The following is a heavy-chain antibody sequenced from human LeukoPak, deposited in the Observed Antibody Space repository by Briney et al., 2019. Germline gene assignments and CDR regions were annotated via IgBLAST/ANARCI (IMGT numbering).Heavy chain of an antibody. CDR2: IYYSGST. J-gene: IGHJ5*02. Sequence: SETLSLTCTVSGGSISSSSYYWGWIRQPPGKGLEWIGSIYYSGSTYYNPSLKSRVTISVDTSKDQFSLKLSSVTAADTAVYYCAREVIYDFWSGYSDNWFDPWGQGTLVTVSS. D-gene: IGHD3-3*01. V-gene: IGHV4-39*07. CDR1: GGSISSSSYY. CDR3: AREVIYDFWSGYSDNWFDP.